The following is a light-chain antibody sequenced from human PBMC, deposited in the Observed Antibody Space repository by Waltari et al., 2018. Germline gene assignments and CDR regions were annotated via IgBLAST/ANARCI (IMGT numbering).Light chain of an antibody. CDR2: WAS. J-gene: IGKJ2*03. Sequence: DIVMTQSPDSLAVSLGERATINCKSSQSVLFSSNNENYLDWYQQKPGQPPKLLIYWASTRESGVHDRFSGSGSGTDFTLTISSLQAEDVAVYYCQQYYSIPRSFGQGTKLEIK. V-gene: IGKV4-1*01. CDR1: QSVLFSSNNENY. CDR3: QQYYSIPRS.